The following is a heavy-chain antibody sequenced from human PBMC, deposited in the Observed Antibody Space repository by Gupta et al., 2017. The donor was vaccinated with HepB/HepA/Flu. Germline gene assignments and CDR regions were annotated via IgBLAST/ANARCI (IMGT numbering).Heavy chain of an antibody. Sequence: EVQFLESGGDLVQPGGSLRLSCAASGITFSAYGMTWVRQAPGKGLEWVASIRGSGVDTYYADSVKGRFTISRDNSKNTLYLQMNSLRVDDTDVYYCAKDPNGDYVGVFDNWGQGTLVTVSS. CDR1: GITFSAYG. D-gene: IGHD4-17*01. V-gene: IGHV3-23*01. CDR2: IRGSGVDT. CDR3: AKDPNGDYVGVFDN. J-gene: IGHJ5*02.